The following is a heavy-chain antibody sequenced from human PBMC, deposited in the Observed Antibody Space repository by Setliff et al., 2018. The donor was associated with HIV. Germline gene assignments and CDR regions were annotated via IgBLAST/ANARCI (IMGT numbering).Heavy chain of an antibody. D-gene: IGHD1-20*01. V-gene: IGHV3-48*04. CDR2: ISSSGDTK. CDR3: ARGYNWNSGGMDV. Sequence: GGSLRLSCAASGFTFSSYWMSWVRQAPGKGLEWVSYISSSGDTKYYTDSVKGRFTISRDTANNALYMQMNSLRAEDTAVYYCARGYNWNSGGMDVWGQGTTVTVSS. J-gene: IGHJ6*02. CDR1: GFTFSSYW.